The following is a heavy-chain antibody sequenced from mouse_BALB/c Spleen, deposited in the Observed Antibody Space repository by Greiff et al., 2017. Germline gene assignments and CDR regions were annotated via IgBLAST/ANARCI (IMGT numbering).Heavy chain of an antibody. CDR2: IDPENGDT. V-gene: IGHV14-4*02. D-gene: IGHD4-1*01. CDR3: ASVTGKRDY. J-gene: IGHJ2*01. CDR1: GFNIKDYY. Sequence: VQLQQSGAELVRSGASVKLSCTASGFNIKDYYMHWVKQRPEQGLEWIGWIDPENGDTEYAPKFQGKATMTADTSSNTAYLQLSSLTSEDTAVYYCASVTGKRDYWGQGTTLTVSS.